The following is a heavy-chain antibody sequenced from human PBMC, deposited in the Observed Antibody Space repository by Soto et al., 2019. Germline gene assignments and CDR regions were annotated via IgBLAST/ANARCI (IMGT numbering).Heavy chain of an antibody. J-gene: IGHJ5*02. Sequence: ASVKVSCKASGYAFTDYFIHWVRQAPGQGFEWMGWINPNSRGTNYAQKFQGRVTMTRDTSNSTAYMELRGLTSDDTAVYYCARVTLKAGNWFDPWGQGTLVTVSS. CDR2: INPNSRGT. CDR1: GYAFTDYF. CDR3: ARVTLKAGNWFDP. V-gene: IGHV1-2*02.